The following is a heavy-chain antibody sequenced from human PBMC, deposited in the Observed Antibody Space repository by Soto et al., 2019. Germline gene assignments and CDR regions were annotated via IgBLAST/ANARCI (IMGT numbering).Heavy chain of an antibody. CDR3: AREGGDGAYEGEYYFDY. J-gene: IGHJ4*02. D-gene: IGHD4-17*01. V-gene: IGHV1-69*08. CDR2: IIPILGIA. Sequence: QVQLVQSGAEVKKPGSSVKVSCKASGGTFSSYTISWVRQAPGQGLEWMGRIIPILGIANYAQKFQGRVTITADKSTSTAYMELSSLRSEDTAVYYCAREGGDGAYEGEYYFDYWGQGTLVTVSS. CDR1: GGTFSSYT.